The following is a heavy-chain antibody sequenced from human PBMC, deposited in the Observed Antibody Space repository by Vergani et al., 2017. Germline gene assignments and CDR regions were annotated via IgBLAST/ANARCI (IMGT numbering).Heavy chain of an antibody. CDR1: GFSFNSYW. J-gene: IGHJ5*01. Sequence: DVHLAESGGGFFQPGGSLRLSCSASGFSFNSYWMHWVRQVPGKGLLWVSRIKSDGSITAYADSVKGRFTISRDNAQNTLYLQMNSLRVEDTGVYYCARARCIETCYMSNWLDSWGHGTLVTVSP. CDR2: IKSDGSIT. D-gene: IGHD3-9*01. CDR3: ARARCIETCYMSNWLDS. V-gene: IGHV3-74*03.